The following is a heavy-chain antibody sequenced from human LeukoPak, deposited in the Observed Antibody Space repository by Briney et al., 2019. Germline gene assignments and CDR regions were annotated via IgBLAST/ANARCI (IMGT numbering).Heavy chain of an antibody. CDR3: ASAPDTAMAPIDY. CDR2: IYHSGST. CDR1: GGSISSGGYS. V-gene: IGHV4-30-2*01. Sequence: SETLSLTCAVSGGSISSGGYSWSWIRQPPGKGLEWIGYIYHSGSTYYNPSLKSRVTISVDRSKNQFSLKLSSVTAADTAVYYCASAPDTAMAPIDYWGQGTLVTVSS. J-gene: IGHJ4*02. D-gene: IGHD5-18*01.